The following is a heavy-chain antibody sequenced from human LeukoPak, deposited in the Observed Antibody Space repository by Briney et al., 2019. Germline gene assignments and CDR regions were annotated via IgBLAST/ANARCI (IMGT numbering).Heavy chain of an antibody. J-gene: IGHJ3*02. CDR3: SRGYGTGTPDACDI. CDR2: IRNKARSYTT. Sequence: GGSLRLSCAASGFTFSDHFMDWVRQAPGKGLEWVGRIRNKARSYTTEYAASVKGRFTISRDDAKISLWLQMNSLKTEDTAVYYCSRGYGTGTPDACDIWGQGTKVTVSS. D-gene: IGHD1-1*01. CDR1: GFTFSDHF. V-gene: IGHV3-72*01.